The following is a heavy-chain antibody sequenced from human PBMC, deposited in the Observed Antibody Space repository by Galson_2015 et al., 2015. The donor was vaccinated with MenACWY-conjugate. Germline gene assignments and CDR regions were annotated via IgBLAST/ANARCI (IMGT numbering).Heavy chain of an antibody. J-gene: IGHJ4*02. CDR3: ARRLVSVETFDY. Sequence: QSGAEVIKPGESLQISCKGSGYSFPRYWIGWVRQMPGKGLEWMGFIYPGDSDTRYSPSFQGQVTISADKSTSTAYLQWSSLEASDSAMYYCARRLVSVETFDYWGQGTLVTVSS. CDR2: IYPGDSDT. CDR1: GYSFPRYW. D-gene: IGHD2-21*02. V-gene: IGHV5-51*03.